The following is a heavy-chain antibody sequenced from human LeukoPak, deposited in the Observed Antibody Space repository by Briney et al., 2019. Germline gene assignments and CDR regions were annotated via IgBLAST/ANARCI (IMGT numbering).Heavy chain of an antibody. V-gene: IGHV3-23*01. Sequence: AGGSLRLSCAASAFTFSSYAMSWVRQAPGKGLEWVSAISGSGGSTYYADSVKGRFTISRDNSKNTLYLQMNSLRAEDTAVYYCASAHRYPYDFWSGAYYFDYWGQGTLVTVSS. CDR2: ISGSGGST. J-gene: IGHJ4*02. CDR3: ASAHRYPYDFWSGAYYFDY. CDR1: AFTFSSYA. D-gene: IGHD3-3*01.